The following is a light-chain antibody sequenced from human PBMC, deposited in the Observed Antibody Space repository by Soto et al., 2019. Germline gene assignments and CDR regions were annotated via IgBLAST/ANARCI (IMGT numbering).Light chain of an antibody. CDR1: QSINGNY. V-gene: IGKV3-20*01. CDR2: GTS. J-gene: IGKJ1*01. CDR3: QQCGSLPGT. Sequence: EIVLTQSPGTLSLSPGDRATLSCRASQSINGNYLHWYQQKPGQAPRLLIFGTSSRATGIPDRFIGGGSGTDFTLTISRLEPEDFAVYYCQQCGSLPGTFGQGTNVDIK.